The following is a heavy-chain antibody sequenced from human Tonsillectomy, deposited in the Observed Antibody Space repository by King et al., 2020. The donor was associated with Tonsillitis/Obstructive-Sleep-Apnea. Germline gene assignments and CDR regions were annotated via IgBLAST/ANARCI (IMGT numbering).Heavy chain of an antibody. CDR3: ARELGGSRWFDP. V-gene: IGHV3-66*01. J-gene: IGHJ5*02. Sequence: VQLVESGGGLVQPGGSLRLSCAASGFTVSSNYMNWVRQAPGKGLEWVSVIYSGGSTYYADSVKGRFTISRDNSKNTLYLQMNSLRAEDTAVYYCARELGGSRWFDPWGQGTLVTVSS. D-gene: IGHD3-16*01. CDR1: GFTVSSNY. CDR2: IYSGGST.